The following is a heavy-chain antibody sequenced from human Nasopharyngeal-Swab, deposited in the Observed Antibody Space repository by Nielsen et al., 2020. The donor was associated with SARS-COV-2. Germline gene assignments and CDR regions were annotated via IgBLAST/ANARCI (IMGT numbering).Heavy chain of an antibody. V-gene: IGHV3-30-3*01. Sequence: GESLKISCAASGFTFSSYAMHWVRQAPGKGLEWVAVISYDGSNKYYADSVKGRFTIPRDNSKNTLYLQMNSLRAEDTAVYYCARDKELLKGFGELHYYYGMDVWGQGTTVTVSS. CDR2: ISYDGSNK. J-gene: IGHJ6*02. CDR1: GFTFSSYA. D-gene: IGHD3-10*01. CDR3: ARDKELLKGFGELHYYYGMDV.